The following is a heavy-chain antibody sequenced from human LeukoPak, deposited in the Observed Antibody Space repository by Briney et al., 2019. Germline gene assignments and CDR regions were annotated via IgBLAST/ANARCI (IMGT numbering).Heavy chain of an antibody. D-gene: IGHD2-15*01. J-gene: IGHJ5*02. CDR3: ARAGAVVDNWFDP. Sequence: GASVKVSCKASGFTFTSSAMQWVRQARGQRLEWIGWIVVGSGNTNYAQKFQERVTITRDMSTSTAYMELSSLRSEDTAVYYCARAGAVVDNWFDPWGQGTLVTVSS. CDR2: IVVGSGNT. CDR1: GFTFTSSA. V-gene: IGHV1-58*02.